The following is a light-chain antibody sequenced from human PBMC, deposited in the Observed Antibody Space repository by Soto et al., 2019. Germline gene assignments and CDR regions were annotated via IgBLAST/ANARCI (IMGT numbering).Light chain of an antibody. CDR1: GSDIGTYNY. Sequence: QSALTQPASVSGSPGQSSTISFTGTGSDIGTYNYVSWYQHHPGKAPKLMISEVSNRPSGVSIRFSCSKSGNTASLTISGLQAEDEADYYCNSSTSSTTLVVGGGTQLTV. CDR2: EVS. V-gene: IGLV2-14*01. J-gene: IGLJ2*01. CDR3: NSSTSSTTLV.